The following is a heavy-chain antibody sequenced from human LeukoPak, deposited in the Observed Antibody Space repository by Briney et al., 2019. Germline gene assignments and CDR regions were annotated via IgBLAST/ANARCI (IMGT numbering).Heavy chain of an antibody. D-gene: IGHD6-6*01. CDR2: INPNSGGT. J-gene: IGHJ4*02. V-gene: IGHV1-2*06. CDR3: ARESIAARYFDY. Sequence: ASVEVSCKASGYIFTGYYMHWVRQAPGQGLEWMGRINPNSGGTNYAQKFQGRVTMTRDTSISTAYMELSRLRSDDTAVYYCARESIAARYFDYWGQGTLVTVSS. CDR1: GYIFTGYY.